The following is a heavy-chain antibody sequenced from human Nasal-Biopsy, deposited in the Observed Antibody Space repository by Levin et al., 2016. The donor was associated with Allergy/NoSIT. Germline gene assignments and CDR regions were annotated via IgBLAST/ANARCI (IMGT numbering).Heavy chain of an antibody. V-gene: IGHV3-23*01. Sequence: LSLTCVVSGFLFNTYGKSWVRQAPGKGLEWVSGMSGSAGSTYYADAVKGRFTISRDISKNTLYLHMSSLRPDDTAVYYCAKHRGHSGYDLPDKWGQGTLVVVSA. J-gene: IGHJ4*02. CDR2: MSGSAGST. CDR3: AKHRGHSGYDLPDK. D-gene: IGHD5-12*01. CDR1: GFLFNTYG.